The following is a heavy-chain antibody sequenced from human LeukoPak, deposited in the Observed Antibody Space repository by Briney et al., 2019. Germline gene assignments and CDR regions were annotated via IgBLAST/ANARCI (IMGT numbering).Heavy chain of an antibody. V-gene: IGHV1-18*04. Sequence: ASVKVSCKASGYTFTSYGISWVRQAPGQGLEWMGWISAYNGNTNYAQKLQGRVTMTTDTSTSTAYMELRSLRSDDTAVYYCARACILTGCCTFDYWGQGTLVTVSS. D-gene: IGHD3-9*01. J-gene: IGHJ4*02. CDR2: ISAYNGNT. CDR3: ARACILTGCCTFDY. CDR1: GYTFTSYG.